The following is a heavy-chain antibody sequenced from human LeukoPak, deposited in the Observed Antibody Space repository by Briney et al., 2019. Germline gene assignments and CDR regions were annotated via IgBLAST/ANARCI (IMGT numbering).Heavy chain of an antibody. CDR3: ASDSGSYFLDTKRSFDN. D-gene: IGHD3-10*01. CDR2: ISGTGGGK. V-gene: IGHV3-23*01. J-gene: IGHJ4*02. Sequence: GGSLRLSCTVSGLTFSDYAMNWVRQAPGKGLEWVSAISGTGGGKYYAESVKGRFTISRANSKNTLYLQMNSLRPDDTAVYYCASDSGSYFLDTKRSFDNWGQGTLVTVSS. CDR1: GLTFSDYA.